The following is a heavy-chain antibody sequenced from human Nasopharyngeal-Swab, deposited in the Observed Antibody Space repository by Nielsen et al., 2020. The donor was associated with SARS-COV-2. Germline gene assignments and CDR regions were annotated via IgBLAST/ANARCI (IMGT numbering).Heavy chain of an antibody. J-gene: IGHJ4*02. CDR3: ASPRGYYDRSGAFDY. V-gene: IGHV3-21*01. Sequence: GESLKISCAASGFTFSSYSMNWVRQAQGKGLEWVSSISSSSSYIYYADSVKGRFTISRDNAKNSLYLQMNSLRAEDTAVYYCASPRGYYDRSGAFDYWGQGTLVTVSS. CDR1: GFTFSSYS. D-gene: IGHD3-22*01. CDR2: ISSSSSYI.